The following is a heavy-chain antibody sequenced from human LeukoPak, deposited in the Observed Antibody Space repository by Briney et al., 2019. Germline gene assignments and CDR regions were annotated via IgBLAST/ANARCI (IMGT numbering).Heavy chain of an antibody. CDR2: IKQDGSEK. CDR1: GFTFSSYW. CDR3: ARGSGLYYDILTGYFTPTNFDY. D-gene: IGHD3-9*01. V-gene: IGHV3-7*01. J-gene: IGHJ4*02. Sequence: GGSLRLSCAASGFTFSSYWMSWVRQAPGKGLEWVANIKQDGSEKYYVDSVKGRFTISRDNAKNSLYLQMNSLRAEDTAVYYCARGSGLYYDILTGYFTPTNFDYWGQGTLVTVSS.